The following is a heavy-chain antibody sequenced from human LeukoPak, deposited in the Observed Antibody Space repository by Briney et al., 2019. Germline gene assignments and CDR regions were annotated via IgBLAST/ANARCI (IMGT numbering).Heavy chain of an antibody. CDR1: GGSISSYH. V-gene: IGHV4-4*07. CDR2: IYTSGST. D-gene: IGHD2-15*01. CDR3: ARDYTPSYYYYYGMDV. Sequence: SETLSLTCTVSGGSISSYHWSWIRQPAGKGLEWIGRIYTSGSTNYNPSLKSRVTMSVDTSKNQFSLKLSSVTAADTAVYYCARDYTPSYYYYYGMDVWGQGTTVTVSS. J-gene: IGHJ6*02.